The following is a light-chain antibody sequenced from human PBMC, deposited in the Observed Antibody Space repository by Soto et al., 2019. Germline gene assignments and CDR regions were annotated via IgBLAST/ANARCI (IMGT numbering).Light chain of an antibody. Sequence: QSVLTQPASVSGSPGQSSTISCTGTSSDVGGYNYVSWYQQHPGKAPKLMFYDISNRHSAVPDRISGSMSGNTASLNIDGLHVEDVAGYYCSSYRSSSTLYGFGTGTQRTFL. CDR3: SSYRSSSTLYG. CDR2: DIS. CDR1: SSDVGGYNY. J-gene: IGLJ1*01. V-gene: IGLV2-14*01.